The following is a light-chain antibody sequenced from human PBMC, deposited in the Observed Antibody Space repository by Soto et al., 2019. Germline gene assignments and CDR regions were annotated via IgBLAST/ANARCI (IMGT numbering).Light chain of an antibody. CDR3: SSYTSSSTLVV. Sequence: QSALTQPASVSGSPGQSITISCTGTSSDVGGYNYVSWYQQHPGKAPKLMIYDLSNRPSGVSNRFSGSKSGNTASLTISRLQAEDEADYYCSSYTSSSTLVVFGGGTKVTVL. CDR2: DLS. CDR1: SSDVGGYNY. V-gene: IGLV2-14*01. J-gene: IGLJ2*01.